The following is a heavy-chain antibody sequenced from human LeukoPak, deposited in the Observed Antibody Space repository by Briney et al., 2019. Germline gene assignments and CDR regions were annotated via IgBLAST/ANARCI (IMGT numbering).Heavy chain of an antibody. CDR3: AKERDWFDP. V-gene: IGHV3-74*01. J-gene: IGHJ5*02. CDR1: GFTFSNYW. CDR2: INTDGGFT. Sequence: GGSLRLSCTASGFTFSNYWMHWVRQAPGKGLVWVSRINTDGGFTSYADSVKGRFTISRDNAKNTLYLQMNSLRAEDTAVYYCAKERDWFDPWGQGTLVTVSS.